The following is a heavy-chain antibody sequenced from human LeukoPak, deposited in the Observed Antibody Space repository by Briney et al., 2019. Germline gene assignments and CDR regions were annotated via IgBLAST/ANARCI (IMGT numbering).Heavy chain of an antibody. CDR3: ARDHDSSGYLMANYGMDV. CDR1: GYTFTGYY. V-gene: IGHV1-2*02. J-gene: IGHJ6*02. D-gene: IGHD3-22*01. CDR2: INPNSGGT. Sequence: ASVKVSCKASGYTFTGYYMHWVRQAPGQGLEWMGWINPNSGGTNYAQRFQGRVTMTRDTSASTAYMELSSLRSEDTAVYYCARDHDSSGYLMANYGMDVWSQGTTVTVSS.